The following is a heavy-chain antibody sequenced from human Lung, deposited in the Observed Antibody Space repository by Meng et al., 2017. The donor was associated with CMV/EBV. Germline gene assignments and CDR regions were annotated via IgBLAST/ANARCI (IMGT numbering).Heavy chain of an antibody. V-gene: IGHV3-21*06. Sequence: GGSXRPXFAASGFTFSDYGLSWVRQAPGKGLEGVSSISSAGTYIYYGNSLKGRFTISRDNAKNSLYLQMNSLRVDDTAMYYLARARGLPAGSYYFDYWSQGAMVTVSS. CDR2: ISSAGTYI. D-gene: IGHD4-11*01. J-gene: IGHJ4*02. CDR1: GFTFSDYG. CDR3: ARARGLPAGSYYFDY.